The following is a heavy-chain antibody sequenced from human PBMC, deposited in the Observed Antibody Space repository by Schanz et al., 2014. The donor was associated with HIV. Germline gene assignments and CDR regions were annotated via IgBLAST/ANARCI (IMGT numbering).Heavy chain of an antibody. CDR1: GFSFSYYG. J-gene: IGHJ6*02. CDR3: ARGSWYSSGWYDDYYYYEVDV. V-gene: IGHV3-21*02. Sequence: EVQLVESGGRLVKPGGSLRLSCAASGFSFSYYGMNWVRQAPGKGLEWVSSISSNSAYIYYADSLKGRFTISRDNANNSLYLKLHSLSAEDTAVYYCARGSWYSSGWYDDYYYYEVDVWGQGTTVTVSS. CDR2: ISSNSAYI. D-gene: IGHD6-19*01.